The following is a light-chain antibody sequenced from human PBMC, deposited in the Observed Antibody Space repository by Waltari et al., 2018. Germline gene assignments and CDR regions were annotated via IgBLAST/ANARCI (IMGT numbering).Light chain of an antibody. CDR2: TTD. CDR3: ASWDDRLSAVI. V-gene: IGLV1-47*02. Sequence: QSVLTQPPSASGTPGQRVTISCSGTPLNTGTSHVHWYRHLPGTAPTPLIHTTDQRPSGVPARISGSKSGTSGYLALGGLQPEDEADYYCASWDDRLSAVIFGGGTKLTVL. CDR1: PLNTGTSH. J-gene: IGLJ2*01.